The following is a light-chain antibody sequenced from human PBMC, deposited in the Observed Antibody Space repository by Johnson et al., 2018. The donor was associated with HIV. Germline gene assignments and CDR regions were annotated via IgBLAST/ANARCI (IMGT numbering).Light chain of an antibody. J-gene: IGLJ1*01. V-gene: IGLV1-51*01. CDR2: DNN. CDR3: RIWDSSLSADV. CDR1: SSNIGNNY. Sequence: SVLTQPPSVSAAPGQKVTISCSGSSSNIGNNYVSWYQQLPGTAPKLLIYDNNKRPSGIPDRFSGSKSGTSATLGITGLQTGDEADYYCRIWDSSLSADVFGTGTKVTVL.